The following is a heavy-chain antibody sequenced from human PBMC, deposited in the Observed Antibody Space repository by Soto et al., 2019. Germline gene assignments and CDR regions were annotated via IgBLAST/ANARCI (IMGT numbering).Heavy chain of an antibody. CDR1: GFTFSSYN. CDR2: ISSSASTI. D-gene: IGHD6-19*01. J-gene: IGHJ5*01. Sequence: EVQLVESGGGLVQPGGSLRLSCAASGFTFSSYNMNWVRQAPGKGLEWVSYISSSASTIFYADSVKGRFTISRDNVKNSLYLQMNSLRDEDTAIYYCARDASGWLNWFDPWGQGTLVTVSS. CDR3: ARDASGWLNWFDP. V-gene: IGHV3-48*02.